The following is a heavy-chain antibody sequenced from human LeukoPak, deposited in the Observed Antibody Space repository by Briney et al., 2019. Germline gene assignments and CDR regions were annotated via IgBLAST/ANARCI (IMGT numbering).Heavy chain of an antibody. Sequence: SVKVSCKASGGTFSSYAISWVRQAPGQGLEWVGRIIPIFGIANYAQKFQGRVTITADKSTSTAYMELSSLRSEDTAVYYCARGDVDTAMVYYFDYWGQGTLVTVSS. CDR2: IIPIFGIA. CDR3: ARGDVDTAMVYYFDY. J-gene: IGHJ4*02. V-gene: IGHV1-69*04. CDR1: GGTFSSYA. D-gene: IGHD5-18*01.